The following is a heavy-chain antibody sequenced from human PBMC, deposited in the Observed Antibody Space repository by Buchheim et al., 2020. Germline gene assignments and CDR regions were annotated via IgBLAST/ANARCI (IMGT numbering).Heavy chain of an antibody. CDR3: ARRFTDIVLVPAAMQGGMDV. V-gene: IGHV4-31*03. D-gene: IGHD2-2*01. J-gene: IGHJ6*02. Sequence: QVQLQESGPGLVKPLQTLSLTCTVSGGSISSGGYYWSWIRQHPGKGLEWIGYIYYSGSTYYNPSLKSRVTISVDTSKNQFSLKLSSVTAADTAVYYCARRFTDIVLVPAAMQGGMDVWGQGTT. CDR1: GGSISSGGYY. CDR2: IYYSGST.